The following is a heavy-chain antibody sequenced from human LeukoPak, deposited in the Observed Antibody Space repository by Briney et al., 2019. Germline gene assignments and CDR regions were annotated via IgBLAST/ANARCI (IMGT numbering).Heavy chain of an antibody. CDR2: ISSSSSYI. CDR3: ERTRDYYDSSGAFDY. V-gene: IGHV3-21*01. CDR1: GFTFSSYS. Sequence: PGGSLRLSCAASGFTFSSYSMNWVRQAPGKGLEWVSSISSSSSYIYYADSVKGRFTISRDNAKNSLYLQMNSLRAEDTAVYYCERTRDYYDSSGAFDYWGQGTLVTVSS. D-gene: IGHD3-22*01. J-gene: IGHJ4*02.